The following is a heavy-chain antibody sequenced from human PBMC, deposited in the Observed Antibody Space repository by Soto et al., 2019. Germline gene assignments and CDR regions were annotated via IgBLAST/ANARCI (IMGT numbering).Heavy chain of an antibody. D-gene: IGHD5-12*01. Sequence: PSETLSLTCTVSGGSISSYYWSWIRQPPGKGLEWIGYIYYSGSTNYNPSLKSRVTISVDTSKNQFSLKLSSVTAADTAVYYCAGFRDGYLIKNCMDVWGQGTTVTVSS. J-gene: IGHJ6*02. CDR2: IYYSGST. CDR3: AGFRDGYLIKNCMDV. V-gene: IGHV4-59*01. CDR1: GGSISSYY.